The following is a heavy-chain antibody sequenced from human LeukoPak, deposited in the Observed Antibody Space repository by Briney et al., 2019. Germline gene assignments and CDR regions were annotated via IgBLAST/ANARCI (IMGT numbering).Heavy chain of an antibody. D-gene: IGHD3-10*01. J-gene: IGHJ4*02. CDR3: ARSYYYGSGSYPG. CDR2: INHSGST. CDR1: GGSIRSSGSY. V-gene: IGHV4-39*07. Sequence: PSETLSLTCTVSGGSIRSSGSYWGWIRQPPGKGLEWIGEINHSGSTNYNPSLKSRVTISVDTSKNQFSLKLSSVTAADTAVYYCARSYYYGSGSYPGWGQGTLVTVSS.